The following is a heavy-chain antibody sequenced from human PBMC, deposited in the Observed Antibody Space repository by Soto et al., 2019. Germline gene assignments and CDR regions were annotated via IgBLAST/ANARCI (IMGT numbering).Heavy chain of an antibody. Sequence: SETLSLTCTVSGGSISSGGYYWSWIRQHPGKGLEWIGYIYYSGSTYYNPSLKSRVTISVDTSKNQFSLKLSSVTAADTAVYYCAREAVENYYDSSGYFDYWGQGTLVTVSS. J-gene: IGHJ4*02. D-gene: IGHD3-22*01. CDR2: IYYSGST. CDR1: GGSISSGGYY. V-gene: IGHV4-31*03. CDR3: AREAVENYYDSSGYFDY.